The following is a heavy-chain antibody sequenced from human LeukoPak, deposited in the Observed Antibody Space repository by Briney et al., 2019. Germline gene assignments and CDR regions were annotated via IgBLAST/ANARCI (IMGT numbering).Heavy chain of an antibody. V-gene: IGHV4-59*08. CDR2: IYYSGST. J-gene: IGHJ4*02. CDR3: AGRYSSGWPN. D-gene: IGHD6-19*01. Sequence: DPSETLSLTCTVSGGSISSYYWSWIRQPPGKGLEWIGYIYYSGSTNYNPSLKSRVTISVDTSKNQFSLKLSSVTAADTAVYYCAGRYSSGWPNWGQGTPVTVSS. CDR1: GGSISSYY.